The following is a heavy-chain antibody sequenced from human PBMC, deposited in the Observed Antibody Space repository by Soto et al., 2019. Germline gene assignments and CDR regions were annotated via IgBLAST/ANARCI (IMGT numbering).Heavy chain of an antibody. J-gene: IGHJ1*01. CDR2: ISSSSSTI. D-gene: IGHD6-19*01. CDR1: GFHFSSYS. Sequence: PGGSLRLSCAASGFHFSSYSMNWVRQAPGKGLEWVSYISSSSSTIYYADSVKGRFTISRDNAKNSLYLQMNSLRAEDTAVYYCARAYSSGWYSAEYFQHWGQGTLVTVSS. V-gene: IGHV3-48*01. CDR3: ARAYSSGWYSAEYFQH.